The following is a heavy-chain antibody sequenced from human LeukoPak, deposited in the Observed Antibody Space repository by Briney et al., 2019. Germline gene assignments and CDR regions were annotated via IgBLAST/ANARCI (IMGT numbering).Heavy chain of an antibody. V-gene: IGHV4-4*02. CDR1: GGSISSSNW. Sequence: SETLSLTCAVSGGSISSSNWWSWVRQPPGKGLEWIGEIYHSGSTNYNPSLKSRVTISVDKSKNQFSLKLSSVTAADTALYYCHRGSSWYGGPDYWGQGTLVTVSS. J-gene: IGHJ4*02. CDR2: IYHSGST. CDR3: HRGSSWYGGPDY. D-gene: IGHD6-13*01.